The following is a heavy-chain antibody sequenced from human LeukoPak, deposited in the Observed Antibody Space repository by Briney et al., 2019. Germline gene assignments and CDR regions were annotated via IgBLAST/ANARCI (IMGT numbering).Heavy chain of an antibody. CDR3: ASGSYYDFWSGYSRYYYYYMDV. CDR2: IIPIFGTA. V-gene: IGHV1-69*05. D-gene: IGHD3-3*01. Sequence: GASVKVPCKASGGTFSSYAISWVRQAPGQGLEWMGRIIPIFGTANYAQKFQGRVTITTDESTSTAYMELSSLRSEDTAVYYCASGSYYDFWSGYSRYYYYYMDVWGKGTTVTVSS. J-gene: IGHJ6*03. CDR1: GGTFSSYA.